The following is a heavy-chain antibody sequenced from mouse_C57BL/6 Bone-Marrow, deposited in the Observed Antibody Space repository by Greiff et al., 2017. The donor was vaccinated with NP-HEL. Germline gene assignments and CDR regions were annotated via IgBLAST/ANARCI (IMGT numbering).Heavy chain of an antibody. CDR3: AIWLLSSWFAY. J-gene: IGHJ3*01. Sequence: EVNVVESGGGLVKPGGSLKLSCAASGFTFSDYGMHWVRQAPEKGLEWVAYISSGSSTIYYADTVKGRFTISRDNAKNTLFLQMTSLRSEDTAMYYCAIWLLSSWFAYWGQGTLVTVSA. D-gene: IGHD2-3*01. CDR2: ISSGSSTI. CDR1: GFTFSDYG. V-gene: IGHV5-17*01.